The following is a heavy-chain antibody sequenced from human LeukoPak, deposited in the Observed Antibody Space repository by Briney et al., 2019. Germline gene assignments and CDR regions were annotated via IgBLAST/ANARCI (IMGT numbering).Heavy chain of an antibody. V-gene: IGHV3-48*03. CDR3: ARARSGDAFDI. CDR2: ISSSGGSI. D-gene: IGHD3-10*01. CDR1: GFTFGSYE. Sequence: PGGSLRLSCAASGFTFGSYEMNWVRQAPGKGLEWVSYISSSGGSIYYADSVKGRLTISRDNAENSLYLQMNSLRAEDTAVYYCARARSGDAFDIWGQGTMVTVSS. J-gene: IGHJ3*02.